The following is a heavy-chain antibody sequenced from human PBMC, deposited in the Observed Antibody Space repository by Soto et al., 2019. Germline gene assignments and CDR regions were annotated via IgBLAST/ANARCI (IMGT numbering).Heavy chain of an antibody. V-gene: IGHV1-46*01. CDR1: GYTFTSYY. Sequence: ASVKVSCKASGYTFTSYYMHWVRQAPGQGLEWMGIINPSGGSTSYAQKFQGRVTMTRDTSTSTVYMELSSLRSEDTAVYYCARDREAGRTPSPLDYWGQGTLVTVSS. D-gene: IGHD6-19*01. CDR2: INPSGGST. CDR3: ARDREAGRTPSPLDY. J-gene: IGHJ4*02.